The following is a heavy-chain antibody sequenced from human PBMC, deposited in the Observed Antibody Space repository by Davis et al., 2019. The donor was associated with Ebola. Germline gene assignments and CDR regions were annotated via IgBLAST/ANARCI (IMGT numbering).Heavy chain of an antibody. CDR2: IAPHDGDT. CDR3: ARRKCGNTCYSEHYLDY. V-gene: IGHV1-18*01. Sequence: ASVTVSCKASGYSFVGYGIAWVRQAPGQGLEWMGWIAPHDGDTNYAQDFLGRVTMTTDTSTTTASMELSSLRSDDTAVYYCARRKCGNTCYSEHYLDYWGQGTLVTVSS. D-gene: IGHD2-15*01. CDR1: GYSFVGYG. J-gene: IGHJ4*02.